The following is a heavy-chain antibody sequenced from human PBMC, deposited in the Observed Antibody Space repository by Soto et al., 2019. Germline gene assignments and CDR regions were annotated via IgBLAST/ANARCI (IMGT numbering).Heavy chain of an antibody. CDR3: ARAGRSGYVFAFDI. CDR2: IWYDGSNK. CDR1: GFTFSSYG. V-gene: IGHV3-33*01. J-gene: IGHJ3*02. Sequence: GGSLRLSCAASGFTFSSYGMHWVRQAPGKGLEWVAVIWYDGSNKYYADSVKGRFTISRDNSKNTLYLQMNSLRAEDTAVYYCARAGRSGYVFAFDIWGQGTMVTVSS. D-gene: IGHD5-12*01.